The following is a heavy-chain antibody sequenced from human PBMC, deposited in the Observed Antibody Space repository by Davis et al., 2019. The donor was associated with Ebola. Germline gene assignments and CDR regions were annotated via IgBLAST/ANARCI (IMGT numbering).Heavy chain of an antibody. Sequence: SVKVSCKASGRTFSSYAISWVRQAPGQGLEWMGGIIPIFGTANYAQKFQGRVTITADKSTSTAYMELSSLRSEDTAVYYCARSYCSSTSCYAASVFDYWGQGTLVTVSS. CDR2: IIPIFGTA. V-gene: IGHV1-69*06. D-gene: IGHD2-2*01. CDR1: GRTFSSYA. CDR3: ARSYCSSTSCYAASVFDY. J-gene: IGHJ4*02.